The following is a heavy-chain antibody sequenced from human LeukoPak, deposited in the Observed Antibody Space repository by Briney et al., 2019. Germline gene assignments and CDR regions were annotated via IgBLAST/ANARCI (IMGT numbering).Heavy chain of an antibody. CDR3: ATQQGGNPAY. J-gene: IGHJ4*02. D-gene: IGHD1-14*01. CDR2: ITNDGSST. V-gene: IGHV3-74*01. CDR1: GLTFSSHW. Sequence: GGSLRLSCAASGLTFSSHWMHWVRQAPGKGLVWVSRITNDGSSTTYADSVKGRFTISRDNAKNMLYLQVNSLRAEDTAVYCCATQQGGNPAYWGQGTLVTVSS.